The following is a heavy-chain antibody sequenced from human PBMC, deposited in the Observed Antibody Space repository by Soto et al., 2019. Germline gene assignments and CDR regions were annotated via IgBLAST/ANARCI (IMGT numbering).Heavy chain of an antibody. D-gene: IGHD3-9*01. J-gene: IGHJ4*02. CDR2: IFYSGST. Sequence: SETLSLTCTVSGGSIISSSYYWGWLRQPPGKGLEWIGSIFYSGSTNYNPSLKSRVTISVDTSKNQFSLKLSSVTAADTAVYYCARGRYYDILTGSNPERRSGLPGVYWGQGTLVTVSS. V-gene: IGHV4-39*07. CDR1: GGSIISSSYY. CDR3: ARGRYYDILTGSNPERRSGLPGVY.